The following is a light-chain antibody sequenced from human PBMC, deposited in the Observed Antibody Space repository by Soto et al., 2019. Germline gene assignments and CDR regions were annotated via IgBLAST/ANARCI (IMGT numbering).Light chain of an antibody. CDR1: KSINKY. V-gene: IGKV1-39*01. Sequence: DIPMTQSPSSLSASVADRVTITCRASKSINKYINWYQQKPGKAPNLLINGASSLQSGVPSRFSGSGSGTDFTLTISNLQPEDVATYYCQQTYSTPFTFGPGTKVDIK. CDR2: GAS. CDR3: QQTYSTPFT. J-gene: IGKJ3*01.